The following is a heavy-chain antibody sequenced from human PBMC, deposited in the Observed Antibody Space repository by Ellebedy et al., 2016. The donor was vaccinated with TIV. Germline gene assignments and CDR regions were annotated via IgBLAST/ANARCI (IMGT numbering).Heavy chain of an antibody. CDR1: GFTFSDYY. J-gene: IGHJ4*02. Sequence: GESLKISCAASGFTFSDYYMSWIRQAPGKGLEWVSYISSSGSTIYYADSVKGRFTISRDNAKNSLCLQMNSLRVEDTGVYYCATDWELYEWGQGTLVTVSS. D-gene: IGHD3-9*01. CDR3: ATDWELYE. V-gene: IGHV3-11*04. CDR2: ISSSGSTI.